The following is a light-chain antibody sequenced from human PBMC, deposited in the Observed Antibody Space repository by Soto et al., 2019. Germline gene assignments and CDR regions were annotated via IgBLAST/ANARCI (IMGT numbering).Light chain of an antibody. CDR2: GAS. CDR3: QQYSSSPQT. V-gene: IGKV3-20*01. CDR1: QSVISNY. Sequence: EIVLMQSPGTLSLSPGERATLSCRASQSVISNYLAWYQQRPGQAPRLLIYGASSRATGIPDRFSGSGSGTDFTLTISRLEPEDFAVYYCQQYSSSPQTYGQGTRLEIK. J-gene: IGKJ5*01.